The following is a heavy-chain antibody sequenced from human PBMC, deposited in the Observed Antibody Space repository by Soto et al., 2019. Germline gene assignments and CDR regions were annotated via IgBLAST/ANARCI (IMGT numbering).Heavy chain of an antibody. Sequence: QLQLQESGPGLVKPSETLSLTCTFSGGSISSSSYYWGWIRQPPGKGLEWIGSIYYSGSTYYKPSLKSRVTISVDTSKNQFALKLSSVTSADTDVSYCASAPHYAIVTGYYRQMFDYWGQGTMVTVS. CDR2: IYYSGST. V-gene: IGHV4-39*01. D-gene: IGHD3-9*01. CDR3: ASAPHYAIVTGYYRQMFDY. CDR1: GGSISSSSYY. J-gene: IGHJ4*02.